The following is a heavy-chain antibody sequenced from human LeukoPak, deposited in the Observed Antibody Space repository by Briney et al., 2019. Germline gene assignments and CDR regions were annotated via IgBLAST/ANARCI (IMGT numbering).Heavy chain of an antibody. D-gene: IGHD3-22*01. Sequence: GGSLRLSCAASGFPFDDYGMSWVRQAPAKGLEWVSGINLNGGSTVYAASAQGRFNLSRDNVKNSLYLQMNSLRAEDTALYYCARDRRGLYYDSSGYVVNWGQGTLVTVSS. CDR3: ARDRRGLYYDSSGYVVN. CDR1: GFPFDDYG. V-gene: IGHV3-20*04. CDR2: INLNGGST. J-gene: IGHJ4*02.